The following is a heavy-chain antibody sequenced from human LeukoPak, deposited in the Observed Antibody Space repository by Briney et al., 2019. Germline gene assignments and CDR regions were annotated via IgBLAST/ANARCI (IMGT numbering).Heavy chain of an antibody. CDR3: SKGNDYGDYLGYYMDV. V-gene: IGHV3-74*01. J-gene: IGHJ6*03. D-gene: IGHD4-17*01. CDR1: GFTFSNAW. CDR2: INSDGSST. Sequence: SGGSLRLSCAASGFTFSNAWMHWVRQPPGKGLVWVSRINSDGSSTNYADSVKGRFTISRDNAKNTLYLEMNSLRADDTAVYYCSKGNDYGDYLGYYMDVWGKGTTVTVSS.